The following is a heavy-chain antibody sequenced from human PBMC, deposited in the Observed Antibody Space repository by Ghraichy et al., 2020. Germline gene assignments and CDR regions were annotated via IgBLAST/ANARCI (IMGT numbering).Heavy chain of an antibody. CDR1: GYSISSGYY. CDR2: IFHAGDT. CDR3: ERVLRYNHGAFGD. J-gene: IGHJ4*02. Sequence: SETLSLTCGVSGYSISSGYYWGWIRQPPGKGLEWIGSIFHAGDTDYNPSLKSRVTISVDTSKNQFSLRLRSVTAADTASYFCERVLRYNHGAFGDWGQGALVTVSS. V-gene: IGHV4-38-2*01. D-gene: IGHD5-18*01.